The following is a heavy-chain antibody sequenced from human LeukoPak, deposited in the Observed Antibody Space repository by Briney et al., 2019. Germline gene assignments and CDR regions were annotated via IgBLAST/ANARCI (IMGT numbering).Heavy chain of an antibody. CDR3: ARKPIVNSAWYYFDY. J-gene: IGHJ4*02. V-gene: IGHV4-39*07. CDR2: IYYSGSA. Sequence: SETLSLTCTVSGGSVNCGTYYWSWIRQPPGKGLEWIGNIYYSGSAYYNPSLKSRVTMSVDTSKNQFSLKLSSVTAADTAVYYCARKPIVNSAWYYFDYWGQGTLVTVSS. D-gene: IGHD3-22*01. CDR1: GGSVNCGTYY.